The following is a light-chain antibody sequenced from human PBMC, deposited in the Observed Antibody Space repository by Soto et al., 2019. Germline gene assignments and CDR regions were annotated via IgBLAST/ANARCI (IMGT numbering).Light chain of an antibody. CDR1: QSVSSSY. J-gene: IGKJ4*01. V-gene: IGKV3-20*01. Sequence: IVVTQSPGTLSLSPWERATLSCRASQSVSSSYLAWYQQKPGQAPRLLIYGASSRATGIPDRFSGSGSGTDFTLTISRLEPEDFAVYYCQQYGSSLLTFGGGTKVDIK. CDR3: QQYGSSLLT. CDR2: GAS.